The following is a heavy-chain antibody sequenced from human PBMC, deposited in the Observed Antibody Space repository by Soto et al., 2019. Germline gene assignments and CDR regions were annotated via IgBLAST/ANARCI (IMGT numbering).Heavy chain of an antibody. CDR1: GYAFTTYG. V-gene: IGHV1-18*01. CDR3: AGGRYGDY. CDR2: ISAHNGNT. Sequence: QVHLVQSGAEVKKPGASVKVSCQASGYAFTTYGITWVRQAPGQGLEWMGWISAHNGNTNYAQKLQVRVTVTRDTSTSTAYMELRSLRSDDTAVYYCAGGRYGDYWGQGALVTVSS. D-gene: IGHD1-1*01. J-gene: IGHJ4*02.